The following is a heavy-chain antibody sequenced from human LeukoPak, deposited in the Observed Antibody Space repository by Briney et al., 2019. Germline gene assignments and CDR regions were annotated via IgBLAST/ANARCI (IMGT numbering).Heavy chain of an antibody. D-gene: IGHD6-13*01. J-gene: IGHJ6*02. CDR1: GFTFSSYS. CDR3: ARAHIAAAVDYCYGMDV. Sequence: GSLRLSCAASGFTFSSYSMNWVRQAPGKGLEWVSSIGSSSSYIYYADSVKGRFTISRDNAKNSLYLQMNSLRAEDTAVYYCARAHIAAAVDYCYGMDVWGQGTTVTVSS. V-gene: IGHV3-21*01. CDR2: IGSSSSYI.